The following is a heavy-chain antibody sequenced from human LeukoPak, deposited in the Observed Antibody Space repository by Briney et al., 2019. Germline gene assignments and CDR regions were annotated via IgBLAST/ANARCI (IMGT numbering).Heavy chain of an antibody. CDR2: MSSSGSIK. D-gene: IGHD2-2*01. J-gene: IGHJ6*03. CDR1: GFTFTDYY. Sequence: GGSLRLSCAASGFTFTDYYMNWVRQAPGKGLEWVSYMSSSGSIKYYADPVKGRFIISRDNAKNSLFLEMNSLSAEDTAVYYCARGDCSSTNCYVGYYYYLDVWGKGTTVTVSS. V-gene: IGHV3-11*01. CDR3: ARGDCSSTNCYVGYYYYLDV.